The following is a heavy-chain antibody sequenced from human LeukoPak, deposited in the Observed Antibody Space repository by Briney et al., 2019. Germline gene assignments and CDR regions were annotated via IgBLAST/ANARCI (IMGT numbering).Heavy chain of an antibody. J-gene: IGHJ5*02. CDR3: ARDSSGYSYDPWFDP. Sequence: SETLSLTCTVSGGSISSYYWSWIRQPAGKGLEWIGRIYTSGGTNYNPSLKSRVTMSVDTSKNQFSLKLSSVTAADTAVYYCARDSSGYSYDPWFDPWGQGTLVTVSS. CDR2: IYTSGGT. CDR1: GGSISSYY. V-gene: IGHV4-4*07. D-gene: IGHD5-18*01.